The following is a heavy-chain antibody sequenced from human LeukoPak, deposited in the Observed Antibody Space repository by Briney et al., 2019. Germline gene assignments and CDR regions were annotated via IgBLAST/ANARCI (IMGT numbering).Heavy chain of an antibody. CDR1: GFTLSNYD. V-gene: IGHV3-21*01. Sequence: GGSLRLSCAASGFTLSNYDMNWVRQAPGKGLEWVSSISTSSRYIYYKDSVRGRFTISRDDAKNSLHLEMDSLRAEDTAVYYCARADCSSSTCYLRRSWFDPWGQGTLVTVSS. CDR3: ARADCSSSTCYLRRSWFDP. J-gene: IGHJ5*02. CDR2: ISTSSRYI. D-gene: IGHD2-2*01.